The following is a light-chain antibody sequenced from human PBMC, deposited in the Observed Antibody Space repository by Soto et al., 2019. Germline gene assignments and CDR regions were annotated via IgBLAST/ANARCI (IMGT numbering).Light chain of an antibody. CDR2: QDI. CDR1: KLGNKY. Sequence: SYELTQPPSVSVSPGQTASITCSGDKLGNKYAFWYQQRPGQSPVLVVYQDIKRPSGIPERFSGSNSGNTATLTISGTQAMDEADYYCQAWDSSTVVFGGGTQLTVL. J-gene: IGLJ2*01. CDR3: QAWDSSTVV. V-gene: IGLV3-1*01.